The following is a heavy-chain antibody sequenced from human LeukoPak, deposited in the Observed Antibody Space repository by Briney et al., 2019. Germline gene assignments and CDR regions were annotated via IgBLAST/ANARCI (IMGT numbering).Heavy chain of an antibody. V-gene: IGHV3-48*02. J-gene: IGHJ4*02. CDR3: ARVSGSYGDSAY. CDR1: GFTFSSYS. CDR2: ISSSSSII. D-gene: IGHD1-26*01. Sequence: GGSLRLSCVPSGFTFSSYSMTWVRQAPGKGLEWVSYISSSSSIIQYADSVKGRFNISRDNDKNSLYLQMNNLRDEDTALYYCARVSGSYGDSAYWGQGTLVTVSS.